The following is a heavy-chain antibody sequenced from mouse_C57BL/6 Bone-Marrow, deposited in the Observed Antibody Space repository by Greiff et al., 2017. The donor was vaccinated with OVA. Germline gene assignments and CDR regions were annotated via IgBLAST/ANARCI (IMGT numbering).Heavy chain of an antibody. CDR3: AREGWLPYAMDY. V-gene: IGHV1-69*01. Sequence: VQLQQPGAELVMPGASVKLSCKASGYTFTSYWMHWVKQRPGQGLEWIGEIDPSDSYTNYNQKFKGKSTLTVDKSSSTAYMQRSSLTSEDSAVYYCAREGWLPYAMDYWGQGTSVTVSS. CDR1: GYTFTSYW. D-gene: IGHD2-3*01. J-gene: IGHJ4*01. CDR2: IDPSDSYT.